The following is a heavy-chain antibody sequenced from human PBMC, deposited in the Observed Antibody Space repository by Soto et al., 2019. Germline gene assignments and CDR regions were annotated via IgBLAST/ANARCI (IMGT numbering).Heavy chain of an antibody. CDR3: ARVMVRGVTINWFDP. CDR2: IYYSGST. Sequence: QVQLQESGPGLVKPSQTLSLTCTVSGGSISSGGYYWSWIRQHPGKGLEWIGYIYYSGSTYYNPSLKSRVTISVDTSKNQFSLKLSSVTAADTAVYYCARVMVRGVTINWFDPWGQGTLVTVSS. D-gene: IGHD3-10*01. J-gene: IGHJ5*02. V-gene: IGHV4-31*03. CDR1: GGSISSGGYY.